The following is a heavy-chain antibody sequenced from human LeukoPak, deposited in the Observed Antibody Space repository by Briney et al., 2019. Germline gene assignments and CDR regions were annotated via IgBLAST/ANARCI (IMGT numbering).Heavy chain of an antibody. V-gene: IGHV3-74*01. Sequence: GGSLTLSCAASGFPFSSHAMSCLPQAPGKALECVSGTNTDGGSTDYADSVKGRFTISRDNAKNTLYLQMNSLRVDDTAVYYCGRDLNWNQIDYWGQGSLVTVSS. CDR1: GFPFSSHA. D-gene: IGHD1-20*01. CDR3: GRDLNWNQIDY. CDR2: TNTDGGST. J-gene: IGHJ4*02.